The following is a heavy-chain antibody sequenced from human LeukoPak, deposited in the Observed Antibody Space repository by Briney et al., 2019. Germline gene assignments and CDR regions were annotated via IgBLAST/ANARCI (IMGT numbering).Heavy chain of an antibody. V-gene: IGHV3-30*04. D-gene: IGHD5-12*01. CDR3: AKVRSRGFDAFDI. Sequence: GGSLRLSCAASGFTFSSYAMHWVRQAPGKGLEWVAVISYDGSNKYYADSVKGRFTISRDNSENTLYLQMNSLRAEDTAVYYCAKVRSRGFDAFDIWGQGTMVTV. CDR2: ISYDGSNK. J-gene: IGHJ3*02. CDR1: GFTFSSYA.